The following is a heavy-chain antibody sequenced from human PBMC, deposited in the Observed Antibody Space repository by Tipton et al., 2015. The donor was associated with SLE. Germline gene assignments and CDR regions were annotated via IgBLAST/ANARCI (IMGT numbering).Heavy chain of an antibody. Sequence: GSLRLSCVASGFTFSSYDINWVRQATGKGLEWVSYISSSGNTIYYADSVKGRFTISRDNAKNSLYLQMNSLRAEDTAVYYCAKDSGYDPYWYFDLWGRGTMVTVSS. V-gene: IGHV3-48*03. CDR1: GFTFSSYD. CDR3: AKDSGYDPYWYFDL. CDR2: ISSSGNTI. J-gene: IGHJ2*01. D-gene: IGHD5-12*01.